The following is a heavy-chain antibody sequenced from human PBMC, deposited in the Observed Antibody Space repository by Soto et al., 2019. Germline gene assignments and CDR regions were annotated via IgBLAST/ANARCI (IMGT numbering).Heavy chain of an antibody. CDR3: AKQQEGWSSQRYYYGMDV. CDR1: GFTFSNYG. Sequence: GGSLRLSCAASGFTFSNYGMHWVRQAPGKGLEWVAIIWHDGNNKYYADSVRGRFTISRDNSKNTLYLQMNSLRAEDTAVYYCAKQQEGWSSQRYYYGMDVWGQGTTVTVSS. J-gene: IGHJ6*02. V-gene: IGHV3-30*02. CDR2: IWHDGNNK. D-gene: IGHD2-15*01.